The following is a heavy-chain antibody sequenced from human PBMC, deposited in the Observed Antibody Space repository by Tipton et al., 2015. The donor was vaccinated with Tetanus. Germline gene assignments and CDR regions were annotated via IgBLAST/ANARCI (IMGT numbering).Heavy chain of an antibody. CDR3: ARDVQGPYNYYMAV. CDR1: GFIFSNYW. V-gene: IGHV3-7*01. CDR2: INQDGSQK. Sequence: GSLRLSCSASGFIFSNYWMSWVRQAPGKGLEWVANINQDGSQKYYVGSVKGRFTISRDNAANSLYLQMNSLRAEDTAVYYCARDVQGPYNYYMAVWGKGTTVTVSS. J-gene: IGHJ6*03.